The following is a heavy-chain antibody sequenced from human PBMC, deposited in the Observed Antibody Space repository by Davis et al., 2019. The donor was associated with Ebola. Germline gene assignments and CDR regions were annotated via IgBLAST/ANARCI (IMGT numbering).Heavy chain of an antibody. V-gene: IGHV1-69*04. CDR3: ARDLGTAMATE. D-gene: IGHD5-18*01. CDR2: IIPMLGIP. J-gene: IGHJ4*02. Sequence: SSVTVSFKASAGTFSTYAIDWVRQAPGQGLEWMGRIIPMLGIPNYAQRFQGRVTITADKSTSTAYMELSSLRSEDTAMYYCARDLGTAMATEWGQGTLVTVSS. CDR1: AGTFSTYA.